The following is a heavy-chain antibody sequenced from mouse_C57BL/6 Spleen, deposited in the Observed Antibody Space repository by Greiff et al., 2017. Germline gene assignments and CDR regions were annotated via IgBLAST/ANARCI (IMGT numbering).Heavy chain of an antibody. V-gene: IGHV1-55*01. D-gene: IGHD1-1*01. CDR3: ARFRGDYYGSSNFGY. CDR2: IYPGSGST. J-gene: IGHJ2*01. Sequence: QVQLQQPGAELVKPGASVKMSCKASGYTFTSYWITWVKQRPGQGLEWIGDIYPGSGSTNYNEKFKSKATLTVDTSSSTAYMQLSSLTSEDSAVYYCARFRGDYYGSSNFGYWGQGTTLTVSS. CDR1: GYTFTSYW.